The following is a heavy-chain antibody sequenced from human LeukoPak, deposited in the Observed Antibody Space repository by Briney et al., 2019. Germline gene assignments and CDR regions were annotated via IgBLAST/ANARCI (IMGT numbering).Heavy chain of an antibody. Sequence: PGGSLRLSCAASGFTFSSYAMSWVRQAPGKGLDWVSVIYSGGSTYYADSVKGRFTISRDNSKNTLYLQMNSLRAEDTAVYYCARVSRSWYEGDAFDIWGQGTMVTVSS. V-gene: IGHV3-53*01. CDR3: ARVSRSWYEGDAFDI. CDR1: GFTFSSYA. D-gene: IGHD6-13*01. CDR2: IYSGGST. J-gene: IGHJ3*02.